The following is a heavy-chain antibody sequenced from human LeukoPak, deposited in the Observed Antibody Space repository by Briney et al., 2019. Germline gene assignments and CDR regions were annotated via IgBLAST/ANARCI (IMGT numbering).Heavy chain of an antibody. CDR3: ARGPVGLSALDS. Sequence: QPGGSLRLSCAASGFTFSNYWMHWVRQVPGQGLVWVSRIDSDGSGTVYPDSVKGRFPISRDNAKNMLYLQMNSLRAEDTAVYFCARGPVGLSALDSWGQGTLVTVSS. CDR2: IDSDGSGT. V-gene: IGHV3-74*01. J-gene: IGHJ4*02. D-gene: IGHD2-15*01. CDR1: GFTFSNYW.